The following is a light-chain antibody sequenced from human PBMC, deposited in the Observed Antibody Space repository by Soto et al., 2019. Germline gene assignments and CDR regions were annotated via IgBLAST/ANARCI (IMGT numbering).Light chain of an antibody. CDR3: LQDYNSPWT. J-gene: IGKJ1*01. CDR2: AAS. V-gene: IGKV1-6*01. CDR1: QGIRND. Sequence: AIQMTQSPSSLSASVGDRVTITCRASQGIRNDLGWYQQKPGKAPKLLIYAASSLQSGVPSRFSGSESATDFTLTISTLQPKDFATYYCLQDYNSPWTFGQGTKVEIK.